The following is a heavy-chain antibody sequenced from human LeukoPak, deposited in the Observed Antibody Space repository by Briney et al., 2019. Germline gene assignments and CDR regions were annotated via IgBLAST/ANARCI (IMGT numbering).Heavy chain of an antibody. V-gene: IGHV4-39*01. D-gene: IGHD2-15*01. CDR3: ARLGWWDS. CDR1: GDSVSNDKYY. Sequence: NPSETLSLTCTVSGDSVSNDKYYWGWIRQPPGKGLEWIGSIYYSGSTYYNPSLNSRDTISVDTSKNQFSLKLSSVTAADTAVYYCARLGWWDSWGQGTLVTVSS. J-gene: IGHJ4*02. CDR2: IYYSGST.